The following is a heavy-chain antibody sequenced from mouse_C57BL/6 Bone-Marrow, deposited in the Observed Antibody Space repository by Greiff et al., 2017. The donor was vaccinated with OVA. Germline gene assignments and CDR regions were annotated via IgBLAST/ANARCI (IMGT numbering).Heavy chain of an antibody. V-gene: IGHV1-80*01. CDR3: ARGAY. CDR1: GYAFSNDW. J-gene: IGHJ2*01. Sequence: VQLQQSGAELVKPGASVKISCKASGYAFSNDWMNWVKQRPGKGLEWIGQIYPGDGDINYNGKFKGKATLTADKSSTTAYMQFSSLTAEDSAVYCCARGAYWGQGTTLTVSS. CDR2: IYPGDGDI.